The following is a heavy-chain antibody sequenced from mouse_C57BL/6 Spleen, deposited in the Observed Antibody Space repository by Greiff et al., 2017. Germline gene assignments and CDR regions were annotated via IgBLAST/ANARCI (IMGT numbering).Heavy chain of an antibody. Sequence: VQLQQPGAELVKPGASVKLSCKASGFTFTSYWMHWVQQRPGQGLEWIGMIRPNSGSTNYNEKFKSKATLTVDKASSTDYMQLSSLTSEDSEVYYCARGRLITTVVAFDYWGQGTTLTVSS. CDR3: ARGRLITTVVAFDY. CDR2: IRPNSGST. V-gene: IGHV1-64*01. CDR1: GFTFTSYW. D-gene: IGHD1-1*01. J-gene: IGHJ2*01.